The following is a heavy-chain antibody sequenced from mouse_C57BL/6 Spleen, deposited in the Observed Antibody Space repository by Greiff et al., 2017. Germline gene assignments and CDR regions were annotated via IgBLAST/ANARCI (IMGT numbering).Heavy chain of an antibody. Sequence: EVMVVESGRGLVKPSESLTLPCAVTGYSFTDDGLHWFRRAPETGLVWFAYISSCSSTIYYADTVKGRFTISRDNAKNTLFLQMTSLRSEDTAMYYCARPGSYYAMDYWGQGTSVTVSS. CDR2: ISSCSSTI. CDR3: ARPGSYYAMDY. D-gene: IGHD1-1*01. V-gene: IGHV5-17*01. CDR1: GYSFTDDG. J-gene: IGHJ4*01.